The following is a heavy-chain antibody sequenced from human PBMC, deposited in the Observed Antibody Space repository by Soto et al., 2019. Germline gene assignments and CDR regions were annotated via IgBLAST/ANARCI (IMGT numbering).Heavy chain of an antibody. D-gene: IGHD5-18*01. V-gene: IGHV5-10-1*01. CDR2: IYPGDSST. J-gene: IGHJ4*02. CDR3: AATLYTYCYHIDH. CDR1: GYTFTGYW. Sequence: GESLKISCKGSGYTFTGYWIAWVRQLPGKGLEWMGRIYPGDSSTKHSPSFQGHVTISTDKSTSTAYLQWISLHASDTAMYYCAATLYTYCYHIDHWGQGTQVTV.